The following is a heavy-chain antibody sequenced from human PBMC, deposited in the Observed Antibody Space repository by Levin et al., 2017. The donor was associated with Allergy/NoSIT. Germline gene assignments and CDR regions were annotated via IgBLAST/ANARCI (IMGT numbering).Heavy chain of an antibody. J-gene: IGHJ3*02. Sequence: SETLSLTCTVSGGSISSYYWNWIRQPPGKGLEWIGYIYYSGSTNYNPSLKSRVTISVDTSKNQFSLKLSSVTAADTAVYYCASQYSGYDFYAFDIWGQGTMVTVSS. CDR3: ASQYSGYDFYAFDI. D-gene: IGHD5-12*01. V-gene: IGHV4-59*08. CDR1: GGSISSYY. CDR2: IYYSGST.